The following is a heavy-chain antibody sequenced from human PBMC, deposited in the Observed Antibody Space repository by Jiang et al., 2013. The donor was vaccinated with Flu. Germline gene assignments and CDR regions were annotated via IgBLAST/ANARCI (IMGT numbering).Heavy chain of an antibody. D-gene: IGHD4-17*01. Sequence: GSGLVKPSETLSLTCPVSGGSISSYYWSWIRQPPGKGLEWIGYIYNSGSTNYNPSLKSRVTMSVDMSKNQFSVKLSSVTAADTAVYYCARTKISTDYGDPTYGRPHWYFDSWGQGTLVTVSS. CDR2: IYNSGST. CDR1: GGSISSYY. CDR3: ARTKISTDYGDPTYGRPHWYFDS. J-gene: IGHJ4*02. V-gene: IGHV4-59*01.